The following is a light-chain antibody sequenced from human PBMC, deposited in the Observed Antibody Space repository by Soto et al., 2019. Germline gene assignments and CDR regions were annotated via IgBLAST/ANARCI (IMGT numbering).Light chain of an antibody. V-gene: IGLV1-40*01. CDR1: SSNIGAGYE. J-gene: IGLJ2*01. Sequence: QSALTQPPSVSGAPGQRVTIACTGSSSNIGAGYEVHWYQQVPETAPKLLIYGSSNRPSGVPDRFSGSKSGTSASLAITGLQAEDEADYYCQSYDSSLSGSVVFGGGTKVTVL. CDR3: QSYDSSLSGSVV. CDR2: GSS.